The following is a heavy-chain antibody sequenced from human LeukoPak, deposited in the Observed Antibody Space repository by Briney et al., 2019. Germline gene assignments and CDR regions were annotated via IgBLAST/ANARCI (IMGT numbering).Heavy chain of an antibody. D-gene: IGHD6-25*01. J-gene: IGHJ4*02. CDR2: ISYDGSNK. Sequence: GGSLRLSCAASGFTFSSYAMHWVRQAPGKGLEWVAVISYDGSNKYYADSVKGRFTISRDNSKNTLYLQMNSLRAEDTAVYYGAKASEKEAAGGYFDYGGQEPLVTVSS. CDR3: AKASEKEAAGGYFDY. V-gene: IGHV3-30-3*01. CDR1: GFTFSSYA.